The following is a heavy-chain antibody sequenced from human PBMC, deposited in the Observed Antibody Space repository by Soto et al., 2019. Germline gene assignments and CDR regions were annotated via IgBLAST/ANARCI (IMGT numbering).Heavy chain of an antibody. CDR2: IYYSGST. Sequence: SETLSLTCTVSGGSITSSSYYWGWIRQPPGKGLEWIGSIYYSGSTYYNPSLKSRVTISRDDSKNTLFLQMDSLRADDTAIYYCARRRGSPNWFDPWGQGTLVTVSS. D-gene: IGHD3-10*01. J-gene: IGHJ5*02. V-gene: IGHV4-39*01. CDR1: GGSITSSSYY. CDR3: ARRRGSPNWFDP.